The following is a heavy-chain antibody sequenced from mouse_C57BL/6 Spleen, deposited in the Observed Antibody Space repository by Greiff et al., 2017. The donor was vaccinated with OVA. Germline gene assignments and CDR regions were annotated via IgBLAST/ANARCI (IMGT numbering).Heavy chain of an antibody. J-gene: IGHJ4*01. CDR3: ARGDYDYDRNARDY. CDR1: GYTFTDYN. D-gene: IGHD2-4*01. V-gene: IGHV1-18*01. CDR2: INPNNGGT. Sequence: EVQLQQSGPELVKPGASVKIPCKASGYTFTDYNMDWVKQSHGKSLEWIGDINPNNGGTIYNQKFKGKATLTVDKSSSTAYMELRSLTSEDTAVYYCARGDYDYDRNARDYWGQGTSVTVSS.